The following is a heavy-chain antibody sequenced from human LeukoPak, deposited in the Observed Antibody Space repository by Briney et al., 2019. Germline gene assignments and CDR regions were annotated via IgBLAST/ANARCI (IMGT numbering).Heavy chain of an antibody. J-gene: IGHJ3*02. Sequence: ASVKVSCKASGYTFTSYGISWVRQAPGQGLEWMGWISVYNGNTNYAQKLQGRVTMTTDTSTSTAYMELRSLRSDDTAVYYCARDRDWAASATFDIWGQGTMVTVSS. CDR2: ISVYNGNT. V-gene: IGHV1-18*01. D-gene: IGHD3/OR15-3a*01. CDR1: GYTFTSYG. CDR3: ARDRDWAASATFDI.